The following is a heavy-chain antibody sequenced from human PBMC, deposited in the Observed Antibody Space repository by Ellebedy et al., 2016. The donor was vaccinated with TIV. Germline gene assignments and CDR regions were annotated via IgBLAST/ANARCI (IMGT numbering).Heavy chain of an antibody. Sequence: ASVKVSXKASGYTFTSFGISWVRQAPGQGLEWMGWISAYNGDTKYAQNLQGRVTMTTDTSTRTAYMELRSLRADDTAVYYCARDGVYGGYEVDYWGQGTLVTVSS. CDR3: ARDGVYGGYEVDY. CDR2: ISAYNGDT. D-gene: IGHD5-12*01. V-gene: IGHV1-18*04. CDR1: GYTFTSFG. J-gene: IGHJ4*02.